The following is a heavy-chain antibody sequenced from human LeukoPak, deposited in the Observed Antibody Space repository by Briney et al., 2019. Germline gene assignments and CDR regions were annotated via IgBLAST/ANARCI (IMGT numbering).Heavy chain of an antibody. J-gene: IGHJ5*02. CDR2: INHSGST. V-gene: IGHV4-34*01. D-gene: IGHD6-25*01. CDR1: GGSFSGYY. CDR3: ARRAAGTRRFSTGFDP. Sequence: SETLSLTCAVYGGSFSGYYWSWIRQPPGKGLEWIGGINHSGSTNYNPSLKSRVTISVDTSKNQFSLKLSSVTAADTAVYYCARRAAGTRRFSTGFDPWGQGTLVTVSS.